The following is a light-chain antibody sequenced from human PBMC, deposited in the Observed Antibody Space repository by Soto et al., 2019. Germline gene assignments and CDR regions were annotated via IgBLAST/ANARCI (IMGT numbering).Light chain of an antibody. V-gene: IGKV3-20*01. CDR1: QTVNNNY. J-gene: IGKJ4*01. Sequence: ELVLTQSPVTLSLSPGERATLSCRASQTVNNNYLAWYQQIPGQAPRLLISGASGRATGTPDRFSGSASGTDFTLTISRLEPEDFAVYYCQQYGSSLLTFGGGTKVDIK. CDR3: QQYGSSLLT. CDR2: GAS.